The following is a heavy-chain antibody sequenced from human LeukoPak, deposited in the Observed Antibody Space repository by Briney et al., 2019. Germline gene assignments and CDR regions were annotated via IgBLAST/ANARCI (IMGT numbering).Heavy chain of an antibody. D-gene: IGHD6-6*01. CDR3: ARSDIYSSSSDY. J-gene: IGHJ4*02. CDR1: GFTFSSHA. Sequence: GGSLRLSCAASGFTFSSHAMSWVRQAPGKGLEWVSSISSSNNYIYYADSVKGRFTISRDNAKNSLYLQMNSLRAEDTAVYYCARSDIYSSSSDYWGQGTLVTVSS. CDR2: ISSSNNYI. V-gene: IGHV3-21*01.